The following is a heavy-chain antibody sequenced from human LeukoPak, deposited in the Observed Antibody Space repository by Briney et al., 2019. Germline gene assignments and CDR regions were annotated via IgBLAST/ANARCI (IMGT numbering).Heavy chain of an antibody. V-gene: IGHV4-34*01. CDR1: GGSFSGYY. CDR2: INHSGST. J-gene: IGHJ4*02. D-gene: IGHD3-22*01. Sequence: SETLSLTRAVYGGSFSGYYWSWIRQPPGKGLEWIGEINHSGSTNYNPSLKSRVTISVDTSKNQFSLKLSSVTAADTAVYYCARGHDSSGYYHIDYWGQGTLVTVSS. CDR3: ARGHDSSGYYHIDY.